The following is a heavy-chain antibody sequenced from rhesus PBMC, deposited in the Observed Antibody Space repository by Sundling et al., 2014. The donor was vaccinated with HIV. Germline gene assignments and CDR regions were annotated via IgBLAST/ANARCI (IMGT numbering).Heavy chain of an antibody. CDR2: ISGTVANT. Sequence: QVLLQESGPGLVKPSETLSLTCAVSGGSVNNYYWSWIRQPPGRGLEWIGRISGTVANTAYNPSLKRRVTISKDTSKNQFSLKLTSVTAADTAVYYCAREPDYEYSEPYYWGQGVLVTVSS. D-gene: IGHD4-23*01. J-gene: IGHJ4*01. CDR1: GGSVNNYY. CDR3: AREPDYEYSEPYY. V-gene: IGHV4-173*01.